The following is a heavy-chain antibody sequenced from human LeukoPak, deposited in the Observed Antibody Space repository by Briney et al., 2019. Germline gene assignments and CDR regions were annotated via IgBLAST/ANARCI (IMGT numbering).Heavy chain of an antibody. V-gene: IGHV3-30*03. CDR2: ISYDGSNK. Sequence: PGGSLRLSCAASGFTFSSYGMHWVRQAPGKGLEWVAVISYDGSNKYYADSVKGRFTISRDNSKNTLYLQMNSLRSEDTAVYYCARDQSAYCSSTSCYSLDPDYYFDYWGQGTLVTVSS. D-gene: IGHD2-2*01. CDR1: GFTFSSYG. CDR3: ARDQSAYCSSTSCYSLDPDYYFDY. J-gene: IGHJ4*02.